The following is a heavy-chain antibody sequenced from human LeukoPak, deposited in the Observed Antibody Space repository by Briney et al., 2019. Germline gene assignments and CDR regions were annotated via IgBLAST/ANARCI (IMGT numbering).Heavy chain of an antibody. CDR3: ATDPDHSSSSVY. V-gene: IGHV1-24*01. J-gene: IGHJ4*02. CDR1: GGTFSSYA. D-gene: IGHD6-13*01. CDR2: FDPEDGET. Sequence: ASVKVSCKASGGTFSSYAISWVRQAPGQGLEWMGGFDPEDGETIYAQKFQGRVTMTEDTSTDTAYMELSSLRSEDTAVYYCATDPDHSSSSVYWGQGTLVTVSS.